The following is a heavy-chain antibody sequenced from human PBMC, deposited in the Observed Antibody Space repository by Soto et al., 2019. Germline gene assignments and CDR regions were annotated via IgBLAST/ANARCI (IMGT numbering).Heavy chain of an antibody. CDR1: GFTFSSHG. Sequence: LRLSCAASGFTFSSHGMQWVRQAPGKGLEWVAAVSFDGSNKYYADSVKGRFTISRDNAKNTLFLQMNSPRPEDTAVYYCAKDLQRYGDYVDAFDVWGPGTMVTVSS. CDR3: AKDLQRYGDYVDAFDV. V-gene: IGHV3-30*18. D-gene: IGHD4-17*01. CDR2: VSFDGSNK. J-gene: IGHJ3*01.